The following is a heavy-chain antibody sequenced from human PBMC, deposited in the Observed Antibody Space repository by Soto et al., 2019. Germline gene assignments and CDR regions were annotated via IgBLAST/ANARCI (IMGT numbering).Heavy chain of an antibody. CDR1: GYTFTTYG. D-gene: IGHD6-6*01. CDR2: ISVYNGNT. Sequence: EASVKVSCKGSGYTFTTYGISWVRQAPGQGLEWMGWISVYNGNTKYAQNLQGRVTLTKDTSTSTVYMELRSLRSDDAAVYYCARDNIAVRPGWFDTWGQGTLVTVSS. V-gene: IGHV1-18*01. J-gene: IGHJ5*02. CDR3: ARDNIAVRPGWFDT.